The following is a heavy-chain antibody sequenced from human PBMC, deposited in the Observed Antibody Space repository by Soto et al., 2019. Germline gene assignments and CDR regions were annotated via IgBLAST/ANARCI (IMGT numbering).Heavy chain of an antibody. Sequence: SVKVSCKASGYTFTSYYMHWVRQAPGQGLEWMGGIIPIFGTANYAQKFQGRVTITADESTSTAYMELSSLRSEDTAVYYCASPPDSSSFSIWGQGTLVTVSS. J-gene: IGHJ4*02. D-gene: IGHD6-13*01. V-gene: IGHV1-69*13. CDR1: GYTFTSYY. CDR3: ASPPDSSSFSI. CDR2: IIPIFGTA.